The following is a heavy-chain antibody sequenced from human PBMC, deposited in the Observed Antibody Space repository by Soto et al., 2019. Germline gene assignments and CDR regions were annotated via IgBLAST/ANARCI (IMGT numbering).Heavy chain of an antibody. V-gene: IGHV3-33*01. CDR1: GFTFSSYG. D-gene: IGHD2-8*01. J-gene: IGHJ6*02. CDR2: IWYDGSNK. CDR3: ARDAATRLGLKFGMDV. Sequence: RLSCAASGFTFSSYGMHWVRQAPGKGLEWVAVIWYDGSNKYYADSVKGRFTISRDNSKNTLYLQMNSLRAEDTAVYYCARDAATRLGLKFGMDVWGQGTTVTVSS.